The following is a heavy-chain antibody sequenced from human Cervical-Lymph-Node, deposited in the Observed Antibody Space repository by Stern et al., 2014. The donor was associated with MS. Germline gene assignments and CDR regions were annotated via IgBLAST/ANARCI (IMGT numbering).Heavy chain of an antibody. Sequence: EVQLVESGGGLVQPGGSLKLSCAASGVNFSDSAIHWVRQASGKGLEWVGRIRSKANNYATAYAASVRGTFTISRDDSKNTAFLQMNSLKTEDTAVYYCMGGYGTHDAFDIWGQGTMVTVSS. CDR1: GVNFSDSA. J-gene: IGHJ3*02. CDR2: IRSKANNYAT. D-gene: IGHD5-18*01. V-gene: IGHV3-73*01. CDR3: MGGYGTHDAFDI.